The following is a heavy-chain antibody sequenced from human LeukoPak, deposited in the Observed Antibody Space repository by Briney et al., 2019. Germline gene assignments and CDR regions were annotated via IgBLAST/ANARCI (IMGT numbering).Heavy chain of an antibody. CDR3: ARLSRHRSYYYYMDV. J-gene: IGHJ6*03. CDR2: IYSSGST. V-gene: IGHV4-61*02. D-gene: IGHD2/OR15-2a*01. CDR1: GGSMNSGSYY. Sequence: PSETLSLTCTVSGGSMNSGSYYWSWIRQSAGKGLEWIGRIYSSGSTNYSPSLQSRVTISVDTSKNQFSLKLTSVTAADTAVYYCARLSRHRSYYYYMDVWGKGTTVTISS.